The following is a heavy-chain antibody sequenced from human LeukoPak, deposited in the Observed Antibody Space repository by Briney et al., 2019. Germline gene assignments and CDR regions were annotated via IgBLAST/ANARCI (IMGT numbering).Heavy chain of an antibody. J-gene: IGHJ6*03. CDR3: ARENRYCSSTSCSYYYYMDV. V-gene: IGHV4-59*01. CDR1: GRSISSCY. CDR2: IYYSGST. Sequence: SETQSPICTVSGRSISSCYWSWTQQPPGKGLEWIGYIYYSGSTNYNPSLKSRVTISVDTSKNQFSLKLSSVTAADTAVYYCARENRYCSSTSCSYYYYMDVWGKGTTVTVSS. D-gene: IGHD2-2*01.